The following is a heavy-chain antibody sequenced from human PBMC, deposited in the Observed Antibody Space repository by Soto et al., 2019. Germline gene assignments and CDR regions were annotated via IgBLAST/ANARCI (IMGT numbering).Heavy chain of an antibody. J-gene: IGHJ6*02. V-gene: IGHV1-46*01. CDR2: INPSDGST. CDR1: GYTFISYY. Sequence: ASVRVSCKASGYTFISYYMHWVRQAPGQGLEWMGIINPSDGSTSYAQKFQGRVTMTRDTSTSTVYMELSSLRSEDTAVYYCARDLGDETAMVYYYYGMDVWGQGTTVTVSS. CDR3: ARDLGDETAMVYYYYGMDV. D-gene: IGHD5-18*01.